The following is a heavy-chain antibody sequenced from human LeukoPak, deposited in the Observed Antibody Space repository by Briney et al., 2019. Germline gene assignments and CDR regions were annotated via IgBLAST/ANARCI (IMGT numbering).Heavy chain of an antibody. V-gene: IGHV3-7*01. CDR2: IKQDGSEK. D-gene: IGHD2-2*01. Sequence: GGSLRLSCAASGFTFSSYWMTWVRHLPGKGLEWVAKIKQDGSEKYYVDSVKGRFTISRDNTRDSLYLQMNSLRAEDTAVYYCASGGFYCSSATCPPDWGQGTLVTVSS. CDR3: ASGGFYCSSATCPPD. CDR1: GFTFSSYW. J-gene: IGHJ4*02.